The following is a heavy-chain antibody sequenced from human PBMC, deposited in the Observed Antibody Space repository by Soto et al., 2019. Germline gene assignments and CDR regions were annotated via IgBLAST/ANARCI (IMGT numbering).Heavy chain of an antibody. V-gene: IGHV1-2*02. CDR2: VNPKSGGT. CDR3: ARSGEGWQKLDN. J-gene: IGHJ4*02. CDR1: GYTFTAYY. Sequence: QVHLVQSGAEVREPGASVKVSCKTSGYTFTAYYIHWVRQAPGQGLEWMGWVNPKSGGTEFSRKFSARVTMTSDTSSSTADVEVGRLTSDDTAVYYCARSGEGWQKLDNSGQAKRVTVSS.